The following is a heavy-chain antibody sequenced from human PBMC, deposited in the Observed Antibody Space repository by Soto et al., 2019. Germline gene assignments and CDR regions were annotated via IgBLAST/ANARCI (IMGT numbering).Heavy chain of an antibody. V-gene: IGHV6-1*01. CDR1: GYSVSSNSAA. CDR3: ARRRFLEWLLFSY. J-gene: IGHJ4*02. CDR2: TYYRSKWYN. Sequence: SQNLSLTCVISGYSVSSNSAAWNWMMQSPSRGLEWLGRTYYRSKWYNDYAVSVKSRITINPDTSKNQFSLQLNSVTPEDTAVYYCARRRFLEWLLFSYCGQGTLVTVSS. D-gene: IGHD3-3*01.